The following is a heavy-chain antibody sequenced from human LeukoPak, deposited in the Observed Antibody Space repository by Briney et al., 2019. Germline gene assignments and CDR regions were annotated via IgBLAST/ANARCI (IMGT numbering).Heavy chain of an antibody. CDR2: NSSNGGST. CDR3: ARMEEYYYYYGMDV. CDR1: GFTFSSYA. D-gene: IGHD3-3*01. V-gene: IGHV3-64*01. J-gene: IGHJ6*02. Sequence: GRSLRLSCAASGFTFSSYAMHWVRQGPGKGLEYVSGNSSNGGSTYYANSVKGRFTISRDNSKNTLYLQMGSLRAEDMAVYYCARMEEYYYYYGMDVWGQGTTVTVSS.